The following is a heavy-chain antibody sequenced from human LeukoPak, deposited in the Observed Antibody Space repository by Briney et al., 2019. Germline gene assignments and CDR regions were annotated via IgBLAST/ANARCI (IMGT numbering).Heavy chain of an antibody. CDR3: ARGGFRYYGSGSYYYFDY. D-gene: IGHD3-10*01. CDR1: GGSFSGYY. V-gene: IGHV4-34*01. J-gene: IGHJ4*02. Sequence: SSETLSLTCAVYGGSFSGYYWSWIRQPPGKGLEWIGEINHSGSTNYNPSLKSRVTISVDTSKNQFSLKLSSVTAADTAVYYCARGGFRYYGSGSYYYFDYWGQGTLVTVSS. CDR2: INHSGST.